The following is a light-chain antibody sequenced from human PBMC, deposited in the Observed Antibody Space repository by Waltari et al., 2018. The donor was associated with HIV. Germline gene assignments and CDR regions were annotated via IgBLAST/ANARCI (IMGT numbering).Light chain of an antibody. V-gene: IGLV1-40*01. J-gene: IGLJ2*01. CDR1: GPHMGAGDD. CDR3: QSFDSSLNGIL. CDR2: GNT. Sequence: QSVLTQPPSVSGAPGQRVAIPCTGGGPHMGAGDDVHWYQQLPGPAPKLLIYGNTNRPSGVPDRFSGSKSGTSASLAITGLQAEDEADYYCQSFDSSLNGILFGGGTKLTVL.